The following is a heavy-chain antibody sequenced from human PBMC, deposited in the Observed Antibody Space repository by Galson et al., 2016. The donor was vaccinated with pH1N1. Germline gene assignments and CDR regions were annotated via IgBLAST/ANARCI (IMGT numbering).Heavy chain of an antibody. CDR2: VFASGNT. Sequence: CTVSGGSIGGGYYIWTWIRQPAGKGLEWIGRVFASGNTNYNPSLKGRVTISLDTSKGQFSLKLSSVTAADTSVYYCASARPTWALLSDAFDIWGQGTVVTVSS. V-gene: IGHV4-61*02. D-gene: IGHD1-26*01. J-gene: IGHJ3*02. CDR3: ASARPTWALLSDAFDI. CDR1: GGSIGGGYYI.